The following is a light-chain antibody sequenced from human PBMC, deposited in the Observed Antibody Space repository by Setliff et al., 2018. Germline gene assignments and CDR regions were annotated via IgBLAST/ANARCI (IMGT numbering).Light chain of an antibody. CDR1: SSNIGSNT. CDR3: VAWDARLSAYV. CDR2: ANN. V-gene: IGLV1-44*01. Sequence: QSVLTQPPSASGTPGQRVTISCSGSSSNIGSNTVNWYQQVPGTAPKFLMYANNQRPSGVPDRFSGSKSGTSASLAIGGLQSEDEADYYCVAWDARLSAYVFGIGTKVTVL. J-gene: IGLJ1*01.